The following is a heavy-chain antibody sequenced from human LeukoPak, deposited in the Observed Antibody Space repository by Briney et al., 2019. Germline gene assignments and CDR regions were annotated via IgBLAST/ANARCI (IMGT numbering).Heavy chain of an antibody. J-gene: IGHJ4*02. Sequence: GGSVRLSCAASGFTFSSHALSWVRQAPGKGLEWVSSLSGSGYNTYYADSVKGRFTISRDNSKNTVYLQMNSLRAEDTAVYYCAKDPYGTRYFDYWGQGTLVTVSS. CDR2: LSGSGYNT. CDR1: GFTFSSHA. D-gene: IGHD2-2*01. V-gene: IGHV3-23*01. CDR3: AKDPYGTRYFDY.